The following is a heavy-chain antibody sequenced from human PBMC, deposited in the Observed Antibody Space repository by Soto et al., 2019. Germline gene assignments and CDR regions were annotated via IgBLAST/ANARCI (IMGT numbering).Heavy chain of an antibody. Sequence: QVQLQESGPGLVKPSQTLSLTCTVSGGSISSGGYYWSWIRQHPGKGLEWFGYIYYSGSNYYNPSRRSRVSISVDTSKNQFSLKLSSVTAADTAVYYCARSPEATVTAFDYWGQGTLVTVSS. V-gene: IGHV4-31*03. CDR3: ARSPEATVTAFDY. D-gene: IGHD4-17*01. CDR2: IYYSGSN. J-gene: IGHJ4*02. CDR1: GGSISSGGYY.